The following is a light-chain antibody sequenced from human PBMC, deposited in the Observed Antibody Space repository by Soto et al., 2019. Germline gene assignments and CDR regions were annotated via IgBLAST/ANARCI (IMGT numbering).Light chain of an antibody. V-gene: IGKV3-11*01. CDR3: QQRTHWPT. CDR1: QSVSNNY. CDR2: ATS. J-gene: IGKJ3*01. Sequence: EIVLTQSPGTLSLSPGERATLSCRASQSVSNNYLAWYQQRPGQPPRLLIYATSNRATGIPARFSGSGSGTDFTLTINSLEPEDFAVYFCQQRTHWPTFGPGTKV.